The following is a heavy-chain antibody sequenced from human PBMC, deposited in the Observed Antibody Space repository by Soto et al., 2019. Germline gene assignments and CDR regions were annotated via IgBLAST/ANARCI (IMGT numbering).Heavy chain of an antibody. V-gene: IGHV1-69*13. J-gene: IGHJ6*02. Sequence: SVKVSCKASGGTFSSYAISWVRQAPGQGLEWMGGIIPIFGTANYAQKFQGRVTITADESTSTAYMELSSLRSEDTAVYYCARDTYYYDFWSGYYNRSHYYGMDVWGQGTTVTVSS. CDR1: GGTFSSYA. D-gene: IGHD3-3*01. CDR2: IIPIFGTA. CDR3: ARDTYYYDFWSGYYNRSHYYGMDV.